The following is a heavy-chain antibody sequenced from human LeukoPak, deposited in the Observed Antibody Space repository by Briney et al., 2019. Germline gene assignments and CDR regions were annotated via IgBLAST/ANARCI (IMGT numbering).Heavy chain of an antibody. V-gene: IGHV3-23*01. Sequence: PGGSLRLSCAASGFTFSSYAMSWVRQAPGKGLEWVSAISGSGGSTYYADSVKGRFTISRDNSKNTLYLQMNSLGAEDTAVYYCAKDDSSSSVFDYWGQGTLVTVSS. CDR1: GFTFSSYA. CDR3: AKDDSSSSVFDY. CDR2: ISGSGGST. J-gene: IGHJ4*02. D-gene: IGHD6-6*01.